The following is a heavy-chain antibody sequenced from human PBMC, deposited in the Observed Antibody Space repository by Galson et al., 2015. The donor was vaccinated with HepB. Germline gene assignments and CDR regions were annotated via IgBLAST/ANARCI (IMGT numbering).Heavy chain of an antibody. CDR1: GFTFSSYG. V-gene: IGHV3-30*18. D-gene: IGHD5-18*01. J-gene: IGHJ4*02. CDR2: ISYDGSNK. CDR3: AKDQGYSYGYLDY. Sequence: SLRLSCAASGFTFSSYGMHWVRQAPGKGLEWVAVISYDGSNKYYADSVKGRFTISRDNSKNTLYLQMNSLRAEDTAVYYCAKDQGYSYGYLDYWGQGTLVTVSS.